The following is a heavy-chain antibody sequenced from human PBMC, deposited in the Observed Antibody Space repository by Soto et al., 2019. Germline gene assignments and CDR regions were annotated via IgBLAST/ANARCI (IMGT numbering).Heavy chain of an antibody. CDR3: ARTTQNPHYIRGHDFLFDP. CDR1: GGSISSYY. J-gene: IGHJ5*02. CDR2: IYYSGST. D-gene: IGHD3-3*01. Sequence: SETLSLTCTVSGGSISSYYWSWIRQPPGKGLEWIGYIYYSGSTNYNPSLKSRVTISVDTSKNQFSLKLSSVTAADTAVYYCARTTQNPHYIRGHDFLFDPWGQGTLVTVSS. V-gene: IGHV4-59*01.